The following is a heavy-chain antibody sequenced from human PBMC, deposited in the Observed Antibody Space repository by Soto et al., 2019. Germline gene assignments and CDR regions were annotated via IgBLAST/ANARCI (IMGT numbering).Heavy chain of an antibody. V-gene: IGHV1-3*01. D-gene: IGHD2-15*01. CDR3: ARGLYVCSGGSCYGMDV. Sequence: QVQLVQSGAEVKKPGASVRVSCKASGYTFTSYSMHWVRQAPGQRLEWMGWINAGNGNTEYSQEYQGRVTITRETSAHIAYMQLSSLRSEDTAVYYCARGLYVCSGGSCYGMDVWGQGTTVTVSS. CDR2: INAGNGNT. J-gene: IGHJ6*02. CDR1: GYTFTSYS.